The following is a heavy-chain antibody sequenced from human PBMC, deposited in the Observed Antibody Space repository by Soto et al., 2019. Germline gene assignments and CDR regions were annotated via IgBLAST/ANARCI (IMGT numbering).Heavy chain of an antibody. CDR3: AKEVRGYSYGLTDNWFDP. CDR1: GFTFSTYW. V-gene: IGHV3-74*01. J-gene: IGHJ5*02. Sequence: PGGSLRLSCAASGFTFSTYWMHWVRQAPGKGLVWVSRINSDGSSTSYADSVKGRFTISRDNSKNTLHLQMNSLRAEDTAVYYCAKEVRGYSYGLTDNWFDPWGQGTLVTVSS. D-gene: IGHD5-18*01. CDR2: INSDGSST.